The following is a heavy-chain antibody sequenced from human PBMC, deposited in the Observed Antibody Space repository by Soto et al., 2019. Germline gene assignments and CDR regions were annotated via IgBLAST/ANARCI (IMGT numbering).Heavy chain of an antibody. CDR2: IFYRGST. Sequence: QVQLQESGPGLLKPSETLSLTCTVSGDSIRNYYWSWVRQPPGKGPEWIGYIFYRGSTSYNPSLKSRVTISVNPSKHRFSLRLSSVTTADTAVYYCASGKAYGGGDCYADYWYVDLWGRGTLVTVSS. CDR3: ASGKAYGGGDCYADYWYVDL. D-gene: IGHD2-21*02. V-gene: IGHV4-59*12. CDR1: GDSIRNYY. J-gene: IGHJ2*01.